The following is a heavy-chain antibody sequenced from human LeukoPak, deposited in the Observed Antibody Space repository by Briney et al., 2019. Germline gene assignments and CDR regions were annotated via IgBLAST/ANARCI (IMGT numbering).Heavy chain of an antibody. CDR3: ARHLKGHDAFDI. V-gene: IGHV4-38-2*01. CDR1: GYSISSGYY. J-gene: IGHJ3*02. Sequence: PSETLSLTCAVSGYSISSGYYWGWIRQPPGKGLEWIGSIYHSGGTYYNPSLKSRVTISVDTSKNQFSLKLSSVTAADTAVYYCARHLKGHDAFDIWGQGTMVTVSS. CDR2: IYHSGGT.